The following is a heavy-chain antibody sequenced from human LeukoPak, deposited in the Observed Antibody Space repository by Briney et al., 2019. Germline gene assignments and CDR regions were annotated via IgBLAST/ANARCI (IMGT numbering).Heavy chain of an antibody. CDR3: ARAQVGVPTGY. D-gene: IGHD1-26*01. J-gene: IGHJ4*02. Sequence: HPGGSLRLSCAASGFTFRGYAMYWVRQAAGGGLVWVSRIQADGTGTMYADAVKGRFTISRDNTENMLYLQMNSLTAEDTAVYFCARAQVGVPTGYWGQGTLVTVSS. V-gene: IGHV3-74*03. CDR2: IQADGTGT. CDR1: GFTFRGYA.